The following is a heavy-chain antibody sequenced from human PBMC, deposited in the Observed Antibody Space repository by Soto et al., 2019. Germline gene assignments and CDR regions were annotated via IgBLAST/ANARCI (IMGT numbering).Heavy chain of an antibody. D-gene: IGHD3-10*01. V-gene: IGHV4-39*01. CDR1: GGSISSSSYY. CDR2: IYYSGGT. J-gene: IGHJ4*01. Sequence: QLQLQESGPGLVKPSETLSLTCTVSGGSISSSSYYWGWIRQPPGKGLEWIGSIYYSGGTYYNPSLKGRVIISADTSKNQFSLKLSSVTAADTAVYYCARPGNDGPGSYLYYVDYWGHGTLVTVTS. CDR3: ARPGNDGPGSYLYYVDY.